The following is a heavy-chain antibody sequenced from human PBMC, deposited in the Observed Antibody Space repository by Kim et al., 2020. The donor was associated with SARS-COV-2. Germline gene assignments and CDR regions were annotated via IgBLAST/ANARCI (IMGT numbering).Heavy chain of an antibody. CDR1: GFTFSVSC. V-gene: IGHV3-73*01. CDR2: IRSKANSYAT. D-gene: IGHD1-1*01. J-gene: IGHJ3*02. Sequence: GGSLRLSCAASGFTFSVSCIHWVRQASGKGLEWVGRIRSKANSYATVYAASVKGRFTISRDDSKNTAYLQMNSLKTEDTAVYYCTSVPGTTLAFCDAFDIWGQGTMVTVSS. CDR3: TSVPGTTLAFCDAFDI.